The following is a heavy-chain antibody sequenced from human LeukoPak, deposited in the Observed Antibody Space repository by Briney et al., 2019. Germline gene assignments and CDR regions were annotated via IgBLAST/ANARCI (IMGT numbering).Heavy chain of an antibody. CDR3: ARANYCSSTSCLCMDV. J-gene: IGHJ6*03. CDR1: GFTFSSYS. V-gene: IGHV3-21*01. Sequence: GGSLRLSCAASGFTFSSYSMNWVRQAPGKGLEWVSSISSSSSYIYYADSVKGRFTISRDNAKNSLYLQMNSLRAEDTAVYYCARANYCSSTSCLCMDVWGKGTTVTVSS. CDR2: ISSSSSYI. D-gene: IGHD2-2*01.